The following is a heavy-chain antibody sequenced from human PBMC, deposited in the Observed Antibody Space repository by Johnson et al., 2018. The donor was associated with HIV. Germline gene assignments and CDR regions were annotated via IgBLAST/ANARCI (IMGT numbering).Heavy chain of an antibody. J-gene: IGHJ3*02. V-gene: IGHV3-66*01. CDR2: IYSGGST. CDR1: GFTVSSNY. CDR3: ARAPEVRGIDAFDI. D-gene: IGHD3-10*01. Sequence: VQLVESGGGVVRPGGSLRLSCAASGFTVSSNYMSWVRQAPGKGLEWVSVIYSGGSTYYADSVKGRFTISRDNAKNTLYLQMNSLRAEDTAVYYCARAPEVRGIDAFDIWGQGTMVTVS.